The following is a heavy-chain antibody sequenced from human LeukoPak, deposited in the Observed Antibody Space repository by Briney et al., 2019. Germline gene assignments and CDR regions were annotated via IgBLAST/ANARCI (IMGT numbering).Heavy chain of an antibody. CDR2: ISGSGGST. D-gene: IGHD6-13*01. CDR3: ARVGALSSSWLLY. CDR1: GFTFSSYG. J-gene: IGHJ4*02. V-gene: IGHV3-23*01. Sequence: GGSLRLSCAASGFTFSSYGMSWVRQAPGKGLEWVSAISGSGGSTYYADSVKGRFTISRDNSKNTLYLQMNSLRAEDTAVYFCARVGALSSSWLLYWGQGTLVTVSS.